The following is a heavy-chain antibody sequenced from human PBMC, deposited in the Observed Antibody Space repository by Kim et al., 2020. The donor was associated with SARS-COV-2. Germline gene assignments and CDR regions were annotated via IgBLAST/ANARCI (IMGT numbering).Heavy chain of an antibody. D-gene: IGHD6-19*01. V-gene: IGHV3-48*02. CDR1: GFTFSSYS. J-gene: IGHJ4*02. CDR3: ARAQVVLYSSGWYGFSGWDY. CDR2: ISSSSSTI. Sequence: GGSLRLSCAASGFTFSSYSMNWVRQAPGKGLEWVSYISSSSSTIYYADSVKGRFTISRDNAKNSLYLQMNSLRDEDTAVYYCARAQVVLYSSGWYGFSGWDYWGQGTLVTVSS.